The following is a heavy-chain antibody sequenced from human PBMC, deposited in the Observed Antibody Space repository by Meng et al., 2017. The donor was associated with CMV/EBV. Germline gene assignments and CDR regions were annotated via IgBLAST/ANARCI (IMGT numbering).Heavy chain of an antibody. V-gene: IGHV1-69*10. CDR3: ARDPPGRLRLGELSLGY. D-gene: IGHD3-16*02. CDR2: IIPIFGIA. J-gene: IGHJ4*02. Sequence: SVKVSCKASGGTFSSYAISWVRQAPGQGLEWMGGIIPIFGIANYAQKFQGRVTITADKSTSTAYMELSSLRSEDTAVYYCARDPPGRLRLGELSLGYWGQGTLVTVSS. CDR1: GGTFSSYA.